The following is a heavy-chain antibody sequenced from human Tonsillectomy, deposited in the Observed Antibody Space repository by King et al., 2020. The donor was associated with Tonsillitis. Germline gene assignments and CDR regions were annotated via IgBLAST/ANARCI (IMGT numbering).Heavy chain of an antibody. CDR3: ARGLYDFWSGYSPYNWFDP. Sequence: VQLVQSGAEVKKPGASVKVSCKASGYTFTSYDINWVRQATGQGLEWMGWMNPNSGNTGYAQKFQGRVTMTRNTSISTAYMELSSLRSEDTAVYYCARGLYDFWSGYSPYNWFDPWGQGTLVTVSS. D-gene: IGHD3-3*01. J-gene: IGHJ5*02. CDR1: GYTFTSYD. CDR2: MNPNSGNT. V-gene: IGHV1-8*01.